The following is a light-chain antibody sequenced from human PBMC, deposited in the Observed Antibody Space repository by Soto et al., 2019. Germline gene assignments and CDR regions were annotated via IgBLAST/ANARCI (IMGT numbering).Light chain of an antibody. V-gene: IGLV2-14*01. CDR1: SSDVGSYNF. CDR3: CSYTTSSTVV. Sequence: QSALTQPASVSGAPGQSIAISCTGTSSDVGSYNFVSWYQQHPGKAPKLMIYEVSNRPSGVSNRFSGSKSGNTASLTISGVQAEDEADYHCCSYTTSSTVVFGGGTKVTVL. CDR2: EVS. J-gene: IGLJ3*02.